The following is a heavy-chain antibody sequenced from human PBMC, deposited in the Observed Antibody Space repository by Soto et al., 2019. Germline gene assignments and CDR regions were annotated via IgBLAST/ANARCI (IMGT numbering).Heavy chain of an antibody. V-gene: IGHV1-18*01. CDR2: ISAYNGNT. Sequence: ASVKVSCKASGYTFTSYGISWVRQAPGQGLEWMGWISAYNGNTNYAQKLQGRVTMTRDTSTSTVYMELSGLGSEDTAVYYCARDEGLAPQAFDFWGQGTLVTVSS. J-gene: IGHJ4*02. D-gene: IGHD6-13*01. CDR3: ARDEGLAPQAFDF. CDR1: GYTFTSYG.